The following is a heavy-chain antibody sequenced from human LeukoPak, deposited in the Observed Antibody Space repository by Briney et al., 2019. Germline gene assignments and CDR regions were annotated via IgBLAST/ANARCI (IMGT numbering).Heavy chain of an antibody. J-gene: IGHJ4*02. CDR2: ISGSGGST. D-gene: IGHD6-13*01. Sequence: GGSLRLPCAASGFTFSSYAMSWVRQAPGKGLEWVSAISGSGGSTYYADSVKGRFTISRDNSKNTLYLQMNSLRAEDTAVYYCARIGIAAYYNFDYWGQGILVTVSS. CDR3: ARIGIAAYYNFDY. CDR1: GFTFSSYA. V-gene: IGHV3-23*01.